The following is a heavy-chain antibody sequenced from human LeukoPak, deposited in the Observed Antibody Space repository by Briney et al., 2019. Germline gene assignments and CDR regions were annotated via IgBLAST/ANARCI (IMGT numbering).Heavy chain of an antibody. CDR2: IKQDGSEK. V-gene: IGHV3-7*03. CDR1: GFTFSSYW. J-gene: IGHJ4*02. D-gene: IGHD3-16*01. CDR3: ATGGYGTHLFDY. Sequence: GGSLRLSCAASGFTFSSYWMSWVRQAPGKGREWVANIKQDGSEKYYADSVKGRFTISRDNAKKSLYLQMNGLRAEDTAVYYCATGGYGTHLFDYWGQGTLVTVSS.